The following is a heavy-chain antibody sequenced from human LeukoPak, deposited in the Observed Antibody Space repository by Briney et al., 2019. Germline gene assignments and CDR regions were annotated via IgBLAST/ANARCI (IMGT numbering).Heavy chain of an antibody. V-gene: IGHV1-69*16. CDR2: VIPILGSS. Sequence: ASVKVSCKAYGGTLTKNSVTWVRQAPGQGLEWMGGVIPILGSSKYARKFQGRVTITTDDSTNTAYMEMSGLMPEDTAIYYCASSMPVTSSSRVTYFYHYMAVWGRGTTVIVSS. CDR3: ASSMPVTSSSRVTYFYHYMAV. CDR1: GGTLTKNS. J-gene: IGHJ6*03. D-gene: IGHD2-21*02.